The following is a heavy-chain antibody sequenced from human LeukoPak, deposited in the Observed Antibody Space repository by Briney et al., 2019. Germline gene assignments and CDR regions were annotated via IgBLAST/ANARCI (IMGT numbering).Heavy chain of an antibody. CDR1: GFTFSSYA. CDR2: ISSNGGST. J-gene: IGHJ4*02. V-gene: IGHV3-64*01. Sequence: GGSLRLSCAASGFTFSSYALHWVRQAPGKGLEYVSAISSNGGSTYYANSVKGRFTISRDNSKNTLYLQMGSLRAEDMAVYYCARWVEGTTYFDYWGQGTLVTVSS. D-gene: IGHD1-1*01. CDR3: ARWVEGTTYFDY.